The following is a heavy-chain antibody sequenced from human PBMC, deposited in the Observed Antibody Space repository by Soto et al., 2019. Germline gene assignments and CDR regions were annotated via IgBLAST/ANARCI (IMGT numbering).Heavy chain of an antibody. Sequence: GGSLRLSCAVSGITVSSYYMSWVRQAAGKGLEWVSVIYAGTITYYADSVKGRFTIYRDNSKNTLNLEMNSLRVEDTAVYYCARIPYDNSGTIFDYWGQGTLVPASS. D-gene: IGHD3-22*01. CDR1: GITVSSYY. CDR3: ARIPYDNSGTIFDY. CDR2: IYAGTIT. J-gene: IGHJ4*02. V-gene: IGHV3-53*01.